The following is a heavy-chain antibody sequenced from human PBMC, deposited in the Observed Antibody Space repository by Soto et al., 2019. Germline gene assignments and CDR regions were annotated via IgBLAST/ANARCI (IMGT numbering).Heavy chain of an antibody. Sequence: QAQLVQSGVEVKKAGASVKVSCKASGYTFSSYGISWARQAPGQGLEWMGWISDYNGNTQYAQKFQGRVFMTTDTATRKAYMELRGLRSDDTAVYFCAREGYYSGSGTYSPPRFYGMDVWGQGTTVTVSS. CDR2: ISDYNGNT. CDR1: GYTFSSYG. D-gene: IGHD3-10*01. CDR3: AREGYYSGSGTYSPPRFYGMDV. J-gene: IGHJ6*02. V-gene: IGHV1-18*01.